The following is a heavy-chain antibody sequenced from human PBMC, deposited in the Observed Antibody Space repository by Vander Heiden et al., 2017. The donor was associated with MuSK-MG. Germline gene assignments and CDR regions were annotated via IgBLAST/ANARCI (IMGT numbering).Heavy chain of an antibody. CDR2: INPGNGDT. CDR3: ARVNPWGSSYGLDV. D-gene: IGHD6-6*01. CDR1: GYSFTSYP. Sequence: QVQLVQSGAEMKTPGASLKVSCQASGYSFTSYPIHWVRQAPGQRLEWMGWINPGNGDTKYSQKFQGRVTFTRDTFASTVYLELTSLRSEDTAIYYCARVNPWGSSYGLDVWGQGTTVTASS. J-gene: IGHJ6*02. V-gene: IGHV1-3*01.